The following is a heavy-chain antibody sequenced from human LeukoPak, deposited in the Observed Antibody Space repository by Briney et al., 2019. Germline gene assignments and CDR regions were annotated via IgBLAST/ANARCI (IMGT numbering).Heavy chain of an antibody. Sequence: SVKVSCKASGGTFSSYAISWVRQAPGQGLEWMGRIIPILGIANYAQKFQGRVTITADKSTSTAYMELSSLRSEDTAVYYCAKDHILGRGRFDPWGQGTLVTVSS. D-gene: IGHD2-15*01. V-gene: IGHV1-69*04. CDR1: GGTFSSYA. J-gene: IGHJ5*02. CDR2: IIPILGIA. CDR3: AKDHILGRGRFDP.